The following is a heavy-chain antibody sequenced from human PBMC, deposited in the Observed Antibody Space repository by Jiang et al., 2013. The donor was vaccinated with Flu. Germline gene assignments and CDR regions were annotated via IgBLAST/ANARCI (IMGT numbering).Heavy chain of an antibody. CDR1: GFTFSSYW. CDR2: IKQDGSEK. V-gene: IGHV3-7*01. J-gene: IGHJ6*02. CDR3: ARDIGIGDFDWLLYVDYYYGMDV. D-gene: IGHD3-9*01. Sequence: LVESGGGLVQPGGSLRLSCAASGFTFSSYWMSWVRQAPGKGLEWVANIKQDGSEKYYVDSVKGRFTISRDNAKNSLYLQMNSLRAEDTAVYYCARDIGIGDFDWLLYVDYYYGMDVWGQGTTVTVSS.